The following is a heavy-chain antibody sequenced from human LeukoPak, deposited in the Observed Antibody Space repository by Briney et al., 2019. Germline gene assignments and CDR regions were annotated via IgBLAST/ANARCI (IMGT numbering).Heavy chain of an antibody. D-gene: IGHD6-13*01. V-gene: IGHV1-18*04. Sequence: ASVKVSCKASGYTFTSYGFNWVRQAPGHGLEGMGWISGYNGNTNYAQKFQGRVTLTTDTSTTTAYMELRRLTSDDTAVYYCARGLAEQQLVVDYWGQGTLVTVSS. CDR2: ISGYNGNT. CDR1: GYTFTSYG. CDR3: ARGLAEQQLVVDY. J-gene: IGHJ4*02.